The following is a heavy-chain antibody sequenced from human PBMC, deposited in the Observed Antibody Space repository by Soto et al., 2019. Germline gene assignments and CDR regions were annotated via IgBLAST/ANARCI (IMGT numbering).Heavy chain of an antibody. CDR2: INPSGGDT. V-gene: IGHV1-46*01. CDR1: GYTFSSFY. Sequence: QVQLVQSGAEVKKPGASVKVSCKASGYTFSSFYMHWVRQAPGRGHEGMGIINPSGGDTGYGKKFQCRVTMTKDTSTSTVYIELSSLRPDDTAVYYCARGLNDYSTSSGRRSAQRGYCYGMDVWGQGTTVTVS. J-gene: IGHJ6*02. D-gene: IGHD4-4*01. CDR3: ARGLNDYSTSSGRRSAQRGYCYGMDV.